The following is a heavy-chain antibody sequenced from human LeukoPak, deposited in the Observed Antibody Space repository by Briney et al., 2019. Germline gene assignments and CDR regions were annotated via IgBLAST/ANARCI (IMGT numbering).Heavy chain of an antibody. J-gene: IGHJ4*02. CDR2: MNPNSGNT. CDR1: GYTFTSYD. D-gene: IGHD3-10*01. Sequence: ASVKVSCKASGYTFTSYDINWVRQATGQGLEWMGWMNPNSGNTGYAQKFQGRVTMTRNTSISTAYVELSSLRSDDTAVYYCARDSGERGSGSYLIAYWGQGTLVTVSS. CDR3: ARDSGERGSGSYLIAY. V-gene: IGHV1-8*01.